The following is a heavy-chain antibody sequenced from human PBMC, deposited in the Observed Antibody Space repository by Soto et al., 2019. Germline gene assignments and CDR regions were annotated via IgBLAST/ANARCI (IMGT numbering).Heavy chain of an antibody. D-gene: IGHD6-13*01. CDR1: GYTFTGYY. CDR3: ARVGLIAAAGADAFDI. Sequence: XSVKVSCKASGYTFTGYYMHWVRQAPGQGLEWMGWINPNSGGTNYAQKFQGWVTMTRDTSISTAYMELSRLRSDDTAVYYCARVGLIAAAGADAFDIWGQGTMVTGSS. CDR2: INPNSGGT. V-gene: IGHV1-2*04. J-gene: IGHJ3*02.